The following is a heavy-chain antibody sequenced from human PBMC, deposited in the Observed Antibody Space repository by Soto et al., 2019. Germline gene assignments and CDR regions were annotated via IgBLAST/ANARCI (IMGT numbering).Heavy chain of an antibody. Sequence: PGGSLRLSCAASGFTFSNAWMSWVRQAPGKGLEWVGRIKSKTDGGTTDYAAPVKGRFTISRDDSKNTLYLQMNSLKTEDTAVYYCTTYNVLRFLEWFRRHIDYWGQGTLVTVSS. CDR1: GFTFSNAW. D-gene: IGHD3-3*01. J-gene: IGHJ4*02. V-gene: IGHV3-15*01. CDR2: IKSKTDGGTT. CDR3: TTYNVLRFLEWFRRHIDY.